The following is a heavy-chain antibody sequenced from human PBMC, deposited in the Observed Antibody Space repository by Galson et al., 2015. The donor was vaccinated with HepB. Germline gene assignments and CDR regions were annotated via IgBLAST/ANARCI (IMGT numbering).Heavy chain of an antibody. D-gene: IGHD4-17*01. CDR1: GFSFNTFV. V-gene: IGHV3-33*01. CDR3: ARDVVDDIDNDDYSSAAGY. J-gene: IGHJ4*02. CDR2: IWSDGSSP. Sequence: SLRLSCAASGFSFNTFVMHWVRQAPGWGLEWVALIWSDGSSPYYGDSVRGRFTISRDNSKNMLYLQMNNLRVADTAIYYCARDVVDDIDNDDYSSAAGYWGQGTLVTVSS.